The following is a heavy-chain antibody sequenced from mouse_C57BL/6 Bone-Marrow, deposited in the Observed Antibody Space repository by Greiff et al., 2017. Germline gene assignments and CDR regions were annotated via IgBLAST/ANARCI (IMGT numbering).Heavy chain of an antibody. D-gene: IGHD1-1*01. J-gene: IGHJ3*01. CDR2: IDPANGNT. Sequence: EVQLQQSVAELVRPGASAKLSCTASGFNIKNTYMHWVKQRPEQGLEWIGRIDPANGNTKYAPKFQGKATITADTSSNTAYLQLSSLTSEDTAIYYCARSYYGSSPWFAYWGQGTLVTVSA. V-gene: IGHV14-3*01. CDR3: ARSYYGSSPWFAY. CDR1: GFNIKNTY.